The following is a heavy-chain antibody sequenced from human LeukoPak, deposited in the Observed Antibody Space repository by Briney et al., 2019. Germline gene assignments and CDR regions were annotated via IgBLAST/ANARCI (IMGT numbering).Heavy chain of an antibody. CDR3: ARDYYFDY. V-gene: IGHV3-48*02. J-gene: IGHJ4*02. CDR2: ISSSSSTI. Sequence: PGGSLRLSCAASGFTVSSNYMSWVRQAPGKGLEWVSYISSSSSTIYYADSVKGRLTISRDNAKNSLYLQMNSLRDEDTAVYYCARDYYFDYWGQGTLVTVSS. CDR1: GFTVSSNY.